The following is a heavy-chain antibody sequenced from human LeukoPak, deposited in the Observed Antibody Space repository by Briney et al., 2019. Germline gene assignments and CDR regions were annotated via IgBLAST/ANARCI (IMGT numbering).Heavy chain of an antibody. CDR3: ARHSPGWYYFDY. V-gene: IGHV5-10-1*01. J-gene: IGHJ4*02. CDR2: IDPSDSYT. CDR1: GYSFTSYW. D-gene: IGHD6-19*01. Sequence: GESLKISCKGSGYSFTSYWISWVRQMPGKGLEWMGRIDPSDSYTNYSPSFQGHVTISPDKSISTAYLQWSSLKASDTAMYYCARHSPGWYYFDYWGQGTLVTVSS.